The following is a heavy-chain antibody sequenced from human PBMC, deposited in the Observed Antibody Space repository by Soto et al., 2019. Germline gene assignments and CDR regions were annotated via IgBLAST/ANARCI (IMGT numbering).Heavy chain of an antibody. D-gene: IGHD1-7*01. V-gene: IGHV3-43*01. J-gene: IGHJ6*02. CDR2: ISWDGGST. CDR1: GFTFDDYT. CDR3: AKGLTGTTLVDGMDV. Sequence: GGSLRLSCAASGFTFDDYTMHWVRQAPGKGLEWVSLISWDGGSTYYADSVKGRFTISRDNSKNSLYLQMNSLRTEDTALYYCAKGLTGTTLVDGMDVWGQGTTVTVSS.